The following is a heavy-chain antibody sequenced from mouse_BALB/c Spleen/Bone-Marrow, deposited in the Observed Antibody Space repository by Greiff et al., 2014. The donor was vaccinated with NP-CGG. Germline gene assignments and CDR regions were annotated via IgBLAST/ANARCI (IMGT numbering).Heavy chain of an antibody. D-gene: IGHD2-10*02. CDR2: ISDGGTYT. J-gene: IGHJ4*01. V-gene: IGHV5-4*02. CDR1: GFTFSDYY. Sequence: EVQLVESGGGLVKPGGSLKPSCAASGFTFSDYYMYWVRQTPEKRLEWVATISDGGTYTFYPDSVKGRFTISGDNAKNNLYLQMSSLQSEDTAMYYCTRSGKRYGAMDYWGQGTSVTVSS. CDR3: TRSGKRYGAMDY.